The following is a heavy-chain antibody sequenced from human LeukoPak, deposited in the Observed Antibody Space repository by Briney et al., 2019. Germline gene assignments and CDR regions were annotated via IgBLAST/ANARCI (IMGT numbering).Heavy chain of an antibody. CDR2: ISSSGSTI. J-gene: IGHJ6*03. CDR1: GFTFSSYE. Sequence: GGSLRLSCAASGFTFSSYEMNWVRQAPGKGLEWVSYISSSGSTIYYADSVKGRFTISRDNAKNSLYLQMNSLRAEDTAVYYCARSGISKIVVVITTNYMDVWGKGTTVTISS. CDR3: ARSGISKIVVVITTNYMDV. D-gene: IGHD3-22*01. V-gene: IGHV3-48*03.